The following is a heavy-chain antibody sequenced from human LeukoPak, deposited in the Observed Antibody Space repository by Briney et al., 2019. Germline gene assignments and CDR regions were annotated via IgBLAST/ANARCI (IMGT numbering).Heavy chain of an antibody. Sequence: ASVKVSCKASEGTFSSYAISWVRQAPGQGLEWMGGIIPIFGTANYAQKFQGRVTITADKSTSTAYMELSSLRSEDTAVYYCARGGGVYYYMDVWGKGTTVTVSS. D-gene: IGHD1-26*01. J-gene: IGHJ6*03. CDR2: IIPIFGTA. CDR3: ARGGGVYYYMDV. CDR1: EGTFSSYA. V-gene: IGHV1-69*06.